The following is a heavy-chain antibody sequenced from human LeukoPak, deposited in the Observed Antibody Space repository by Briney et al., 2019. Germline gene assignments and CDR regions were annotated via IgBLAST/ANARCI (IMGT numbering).Heavy chain of an antibody. Sequence: SGTLSLTCAVSGGSISSSNWWSWVRQPPGKGLEWIGEIYHSGSTNYNPSLKSRVTISVDKSKNQFSLKLSSVTAADTAVYYCAREGYNPRRPMDVWGKGTTVTISS. V-gene: IGHV4-4*02. CDR1: GGSISSSNW. CDR3: AREGYNPRRPMDV. D-gene: IGHD5-24*01. CDR2: IYHSGST. J-gene: IGHJ6*03.